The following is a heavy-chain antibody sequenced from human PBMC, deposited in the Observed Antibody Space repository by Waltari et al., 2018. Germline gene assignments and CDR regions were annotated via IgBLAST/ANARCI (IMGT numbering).Heavy chain of an antibody. V-gene: IGHV4-39*07. CDR2: IYYSGST. CDR1: GCSISSSSYY. D-gene: IGHD6-13*01. J-gene: IGHJ6*02. CDR3: ARVAAAGRNYYYGMDV. Sequence: QLQLQESGPGLVKPSETLSLTCTVSGCSISSSSYYWGWIRQPPGKGLEWIGSIYYSGSTYYNPSLKSRVTISVDTSKNQFSLKLSSVTAADTAVYYCARVAAAGRNYYYGMDVWGQGTTVTVSS.